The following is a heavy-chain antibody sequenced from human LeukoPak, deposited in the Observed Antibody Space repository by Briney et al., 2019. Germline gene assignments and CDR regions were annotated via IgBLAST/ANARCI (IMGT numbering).Heavy chain of an antibody. CDR2: INHSGST. V-gene: IGHV4-34*01. CDR1: GGSFSGYY. J-gene: IGHJ4*02. CDR3: ASNDYSNPKRDYYFDY. Sequence: SETLSLTCAVYGGSFSGYYWSWIRQPPGKGLEWIGEINHSGSTNYNPSLKSRVTISVDTSKNQFSLKLSSVTAADTAVYYCASNDYSNPKRDYYFDYWGQGTLVNVSS. D-gene: IGHD4-11*01.